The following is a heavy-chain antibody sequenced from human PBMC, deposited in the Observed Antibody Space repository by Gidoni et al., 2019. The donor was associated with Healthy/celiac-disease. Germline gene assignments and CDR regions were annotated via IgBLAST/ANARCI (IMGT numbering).Heavy chain of an antibody. Sequence: QITLKESGPPLVQPTQTLTLTCTFSGFSLSTSGVGVGWIRQPPGKALEWLAIIYWDDDKRYSPPLKSRLTITKDTSKNQVVLTMTNMDPVDTATYCCAHREGDSSGVNWFDPWGQGTLVTVSS. D-gene: IGHD3-22*01. J-gene: IGHJ5*02. V-gene: IGHV2-5*02. CDR3: AHREGDSSGVNWFDP. CDR2: IYWDDDK. CDR1: GFSLSTSGVG.